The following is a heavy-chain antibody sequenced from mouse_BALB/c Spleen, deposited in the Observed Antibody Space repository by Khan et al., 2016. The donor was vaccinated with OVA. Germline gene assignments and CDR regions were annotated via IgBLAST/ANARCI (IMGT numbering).Heavy chain of an antibody. CDR1: GFTFSSYG. CDR3: ATSDYYGDYFDY. CDR2: ISGDSTTI. D-gene: IGHD1-1*01. J-gene: IGHJ2*01. Sequence: DVMLVESGGGLVQPGGSRKLSCAASGFTFSSYGMHWVRQAPEKGLEWVAYISGDSTTIYYADTVKGRFTISRDNHKNPLFLQMTSLMSEATAMXYCATSDYYGDYFDYWGPGTTLTVSS. V-gene: IGHV5-17*02.